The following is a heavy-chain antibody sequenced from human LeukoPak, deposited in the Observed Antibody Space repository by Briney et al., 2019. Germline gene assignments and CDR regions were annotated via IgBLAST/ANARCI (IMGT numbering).Heavy chain of an antibody. Sequence: SQTLSLTCAVSGGSISSGGYSWSWIRQPPGKGLEWIGYIYHSGSTYYNPSLKSRVTISVHTSKNQFSLKLSSVTAADTAVYYCARHSPQQLNAFDIWGQGTLVLVSS. V-gene: IGHV4-30-2*01. CDR2: IYHSGST. CDR1: GGSISSGGYS. CDR3: ARHSPQQLNAFDI. J-gene: IGHJ3*02. D-gene: IGHD6-13*01.